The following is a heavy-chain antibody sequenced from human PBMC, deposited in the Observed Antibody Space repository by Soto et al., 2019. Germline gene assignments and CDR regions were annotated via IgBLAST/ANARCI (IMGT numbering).Heavy chain of an antibody. J-gene: IGHJ6*02. CDR2: INPNISCT. Sequence: ASVKVSCKASGYTFTGYYMHWVRQAPGQVLEWMGWINPNISCTNYAQKFHFSGTITIETSISTAYIELSSLRSEDTALYYCARDQRPGFCRGGSCYYYYGMDVWGQGTTVTFSS. CDR1: GYTFTGYY. CDR3: ARDQRPGFCRGGSCYYYYGMDV. D-gene: IGHD2-15*01. V-gene: IGHV1-2*02.